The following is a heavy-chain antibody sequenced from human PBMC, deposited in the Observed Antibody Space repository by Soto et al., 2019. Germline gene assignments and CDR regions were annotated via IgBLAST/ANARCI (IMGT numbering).Heavy chain of an antibody. CDR2: ISYDGSNK. V-gene: IGHV3-30*18. CDR3: GKDGDSSGLVFYSFDY. D-gene: IGHD6-19*01. CDR1: VFIFSSYG. Sequence: GVSLRLSCAASVFIFSSYGMHWVRQAPGKGLEWVAVISYDGSNKYYADSVKGRFTISRDNSKNTLYLQMNSLRAEDTAVYYSGKDGDSSGLVFYSFDYWGKGTLVTVPS. J-gene: IGHJ4*02.